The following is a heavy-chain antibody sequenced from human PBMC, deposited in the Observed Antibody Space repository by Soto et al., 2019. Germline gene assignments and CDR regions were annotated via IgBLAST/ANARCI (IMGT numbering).Heavy chain of an antibody. V-gene: IGHV1-2*02. Sequence: QVQLVQSGAEVKKPGASVKVSCEASGYTFINYYMHWVRQAPGQGFVWMGRISPKSCGRNNAEKFQGRVRMTWDTSLKTAYMELSSLTSDDTAVYYCARPPGYISDWHYFDLWGQGTLVTVSS. CDR2: ISPKSCGR. J-gene: IGHJ4*02. CDR3: ARPPGYISDWHYFDL. CDR1: GYTFINYY. D-gene: IGHD2-21*02.